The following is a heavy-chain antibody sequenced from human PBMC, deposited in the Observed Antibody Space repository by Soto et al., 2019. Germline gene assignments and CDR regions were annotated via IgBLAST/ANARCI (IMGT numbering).Heavy chain of an antibody. J-gene: IGHJ6*02. Sequence: QVQLVESGGGVVQPGRSLRLSCAASGFTFSSYAMHWVRQAPGKGLEWVAVISYDGSNKYYADSVKGRFTISRDNSKNTLYLQMNSLRAEDTAVYYCARDDRRAIAVAGLYYYGMDVWGQGTTVTVSS. CDR3: ARDDRRAIAVAGLYYYGMDV. CDR1: GFTFSSYA. D-gene: IGHD6-19*01. CDR2: ISYDGSNK. V-gene: IGHV3-30-3*01.